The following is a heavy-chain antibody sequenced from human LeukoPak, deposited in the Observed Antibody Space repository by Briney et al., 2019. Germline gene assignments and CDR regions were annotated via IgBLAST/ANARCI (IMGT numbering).Heavy chain of an antibody. J-gene: IGHJ4*02. V-gene: IGHV3-7*01. CDR3: AREDHSNYNY. D-gene: IGHD4-11*01. CDR2: IKQDGGEK. Sequence: GPLRLWCAASGVSVSRYWMSWVRQAPGKGPEWVANIKQDGGEKYHVDSVKGRFTISRDNAKNSLYLQMNSLRVEDTAVYYCAREDHSNYNYWGQGTLLTVSS. CDR1: GVSVSRYW.